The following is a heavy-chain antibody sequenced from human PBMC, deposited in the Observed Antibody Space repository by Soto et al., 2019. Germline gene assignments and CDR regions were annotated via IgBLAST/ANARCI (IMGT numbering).Heavy chain of an antibody. CDR1: GYTFTSYD. J-gene: IGHJ6*02. D-gene: IGHD1-1*01. CDR2: MNPNSGNT. CDR3: ARERTTRAMDV. Sequence: QVQLVQSGAEVKKPGASVKVSCKASGYTFTSYDINWVRQATGQGLEWMGWMNPNSGNTGSAQKFQGGVTMPRNTSITTAYMELSSLRSEDTAVYYCARERTTRAMDVWGQGTTVTVSS. V-gene: IGHV1-8*01.